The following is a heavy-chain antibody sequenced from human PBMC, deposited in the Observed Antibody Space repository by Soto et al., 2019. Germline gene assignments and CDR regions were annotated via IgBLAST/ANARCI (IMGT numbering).Heavy chain of an antibody. V-gene: IGHV3-21*01. J-gene: IGHJ4*02. CDR2: INGRSNYV. CDR1: GFTFSTYT. CDR3: AREDGVVGSSSAFDH. D-gene: IGHD1-26*01. Sequence: GGSLRLSCVFSGFTFSTYTMNWVRQAPGKGLEWVSSINGRSNYVYYTDSVKGRFTISRDNAKNSLYLQMNRLRAEDTAIYYCAREDGVVGSSSAFDHWGLGTLVTVSS.